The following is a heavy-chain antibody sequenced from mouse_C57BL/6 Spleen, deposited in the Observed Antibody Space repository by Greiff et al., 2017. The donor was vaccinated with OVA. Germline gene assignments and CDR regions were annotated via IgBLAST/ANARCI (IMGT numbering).Heavy chain of an antibody. V-gene: IGHV1-5*01. CDR2: IYPGNSDT. CDR3: TRWGGMDFDY. D-gene: IGHD1-1*02. Sequence: VQLQQSGTVLARPGASVKMSCKTSGYTFTSYWMHWVKQRPGQGLEWIGAIYPGNSDTSYNQKFKGKAKLTAVTSASTAYMELSSLTNEDSAGYYCTRWGGMDFDYWGQGTTLTVSS. J-gene: IGHJ2*01. CDR1: GYTFTSYW.